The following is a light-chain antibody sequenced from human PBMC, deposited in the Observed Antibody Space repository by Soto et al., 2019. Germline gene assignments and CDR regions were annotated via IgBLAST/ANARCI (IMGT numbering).Light chain of an antibody. J-gene: IGKJ1*01. CDR2: GAS. V-gene: IGKV3D-20*02. Sequence: EIVLTQCPGTVSLSPGERATLSCRASQSVSSGYLAWYQQKPGQAPRLLIYGASTRATGIPDRFSGSGSGTDFTLTISRLEPEDFAVYYCQQRSNWPTFGQGTKVDIK. CDR3: QQRSNWPT. CDR1: QSVSSGY.